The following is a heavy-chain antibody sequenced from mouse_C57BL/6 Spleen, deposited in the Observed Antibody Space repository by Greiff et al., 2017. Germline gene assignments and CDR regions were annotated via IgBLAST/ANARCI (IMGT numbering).Heavy chain of an antibody. CDR2: ISYDGSN. V-gene: IGHV3-6*01. CDR3: ARGGLLRYYLDY. J-gene: IGHJ2*01. Sequence: EVQLQQSGPGLVKPSPSLSLTCSVTGYSITSGYYWNWIRQFPGNKLEWMGYISYDGSNNYNPSLKNRISITRDTSKNQFFLKLNSVTTEDTATYYGARGGLLRYYLDYWGQGTTLTVSS. D-gene: IGHD1-1*01. CDR1: GYSITSGYY.